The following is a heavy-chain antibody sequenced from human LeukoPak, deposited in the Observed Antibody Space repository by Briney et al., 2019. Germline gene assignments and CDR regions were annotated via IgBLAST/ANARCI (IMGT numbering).Heavy chain of an antibody. V-gene: IGHV3-48*01. J-gene: IGHJ6*02. CDR3: AGFSHKGV. CDR1: GFTFSSYS. Sequence: GGSLRLSCAASGFTFSSYSMNWVRQAPGKGLQWVSYITSSSSTIYYADSVKGRFTISRDNSKNTLYLQMSSLRAEDTAVYYCAGFSHKGVWGQGTTVTVSS. CDR2: ITSSSSTI.